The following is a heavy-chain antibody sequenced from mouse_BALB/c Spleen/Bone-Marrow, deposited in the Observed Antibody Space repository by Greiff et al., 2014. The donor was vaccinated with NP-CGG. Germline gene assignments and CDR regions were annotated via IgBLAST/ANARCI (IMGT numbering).Heavy chain of an antibody. CDR3: ARWDTTAMDY. V-gene: IGHV1-9*01. J-gene: IGHJ4*01. D-gene: IGHD1-1*01. CDR1: GYTFSSYW. CDR2: ILPGKGST. Sequence: QVQLKQSGAELMKPGASVKISCTATGYTFSSYWIEWVKQRPGHGLEWIGEILPGKGSTNYNEKFKGKATFTSETSSNTAYMQLSILTPEAAAVYYCARWDTTAMDYWGQGTSVTVSS.